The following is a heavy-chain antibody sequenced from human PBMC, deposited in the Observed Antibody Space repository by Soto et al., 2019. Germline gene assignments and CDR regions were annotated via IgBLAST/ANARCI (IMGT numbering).Heavy chain of an antibody. CDR3: AKEWSDARTREKCGLVDY. Sequence: GGSLRLSCAASGFTFSSYGMHWVRQAPGKGLEWVTVISYDGSNKYYADSVKGRFTISRDNSKNTLYLQMNSLRAEDTAVYYCAKEWSDARTREKCGLVDYWGQGALVTVSS. J-gene: IGHJ4*02. CDR1: GFTFSSYG. V-gene: IGHV3-30*18. CDR2: ISYDGSNK. D-gene: IGHD2-8*01.